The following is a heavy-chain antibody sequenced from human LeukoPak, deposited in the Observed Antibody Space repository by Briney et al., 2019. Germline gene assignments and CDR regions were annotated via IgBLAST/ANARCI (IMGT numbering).Heavy chain of an antibody. J-gene: IGHJ4*02. D-gene: IGHD6-19*01. Sequence: PGGSLRLSCAASGFTFSSYAMSWVRQAPGKGLEWVSAISGSGGSTYYADSVKGRFTISRDNSKNTLYLQMNSLRAEDTAVYYCAKDLYSSGWEPNFDYWGQGTLVTVSS. CDR3: AKDLYSSGWEPNFDY. CDR2: ISGSGGST. CDR1: GFTFSSYA. V-gene: IGHV3-23*01.